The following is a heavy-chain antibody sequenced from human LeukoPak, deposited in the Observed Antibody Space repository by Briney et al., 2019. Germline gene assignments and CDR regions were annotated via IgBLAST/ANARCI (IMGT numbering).Heavy chain of an antibody. V-gene: IGHV1-18*01. CDR1: GYTFTSYD. Sequence: ASVKVSCKASGYTFTSYDINWVRQATGQGLEWMGWISAYNGNTNYAQKLQGRVTMTTDTSTSTAYMELRSLRSDDTAVYYCTSLARLAFDYWGQGTLVTVSS. D-gene: IGHD3-16*01. CDR3: TSLARLAFDY. CDR2: ISAYNGNT. J-gene: IGHJ4*02.